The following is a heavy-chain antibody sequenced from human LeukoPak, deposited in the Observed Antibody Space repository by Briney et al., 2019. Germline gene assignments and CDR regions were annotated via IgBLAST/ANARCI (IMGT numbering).Heavy chain of an antibody. J-gene: IGHJ4*02. CDR3: AKDLMTTVTTSVY. Sequence: PGGSLRLSCAASGFTFSNYAMHWVRQAPGKGLEWVAVISYDGSNKYYADSVKGRFTISRDNSKNTLYQQMNSLRAEDTAVYYCAKDLMTTVTTSVYWGQGTLVTVSS. CDR2: ISYDGSNK. D-gene: IGHD4-17*01. CDR1: GFTFSNYA. V-gene: IGHV3-30-3*01.